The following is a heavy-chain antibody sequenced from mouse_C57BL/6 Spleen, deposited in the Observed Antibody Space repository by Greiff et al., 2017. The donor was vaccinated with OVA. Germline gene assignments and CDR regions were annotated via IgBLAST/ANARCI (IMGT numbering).Heavy chain of an antibody. Sequence: VQLQQPGAELVRPGTSVKLSCKASGYTFTSYWMHWVKQRPGQDLEWIGVIDPSDSYTNYNQKFKGKATLTVDTSSSTAYMQLSSLTSEDSAVYYCARDGSSGGFAYWGQGTLVTVSA. V-gene: IGHV1-59*01. CDR1: GYTFTSYW. CDR2: IDPSDSYT. D-gene: IGHD1-1*01. CDR3: ARDGSSGGFAY. J-gene: IGHJ3*01.